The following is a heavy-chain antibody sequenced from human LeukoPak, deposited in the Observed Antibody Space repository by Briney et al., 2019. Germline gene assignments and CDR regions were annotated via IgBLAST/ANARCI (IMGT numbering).Heavy chain of an antibody. CDR1: GYSFSSCW. J-gene: IGHJ4*02. Sequence: GESLKISCKGSGYSFSSCWIGWVRQMPGKGLEWMGIIYPGDSDTRYSPSFQGQVTISADKSISTAYLQWSSLKASDTAMYYCARGSGSYHTAYMNWGQGSLVTVSS. CDR3: ARGSGSYHTAYMN. D-gene: IGHD1-26*01. V-gene: IGHV5-51*01. CDR2: IYPGDSDT.